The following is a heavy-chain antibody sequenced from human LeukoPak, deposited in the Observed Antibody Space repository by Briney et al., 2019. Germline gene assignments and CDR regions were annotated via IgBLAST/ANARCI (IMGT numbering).Heavy chain of an antibody. J-gene: IGHJ4*02. CDR2: IYYSGST. CDR3: ARVAEMATISVFDY. Sequence: SETLSLTCTVSGGSISSYCWSWIRQPPGKGLEWIGYIYYSGSTNYNPSLKSRVTISVDTSKNQFSLKLSPVTAADTAVYYCARVAEMATISVFDYWGQGTLVTVSS. CDR1: GGSISSYC. D-gene: IGHD5-24*01. V-gene: IGHV4-59*01.